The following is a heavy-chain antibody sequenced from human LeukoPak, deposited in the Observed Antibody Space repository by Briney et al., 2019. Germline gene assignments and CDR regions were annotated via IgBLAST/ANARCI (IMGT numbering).Heavy chain of an antibody. D-gene: IGHD5-12*01. CDR3: ARWEATSDY. CDR2: IYSGGST. Sequence: GGSLRLSCAASGFTCSSYAMTWVRQAPGKGLEWVSVIYSGGSTYYADSVKGRFTISRDNSKNTLYLQMNSLRAEDTAVYYCARWEATSDYWGQGTLVTVSS. J-gene: IGHJ4*02. V-gene: IGHV3-53*01. CDR1: GFTCSSYA.